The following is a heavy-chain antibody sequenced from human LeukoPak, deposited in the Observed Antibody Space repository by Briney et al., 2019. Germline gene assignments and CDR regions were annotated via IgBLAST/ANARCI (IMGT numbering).Heavy chain of an antibody. CDR2: ISYDGSNK. CDR1: GGSFSGYY. D-gene: IGHD3-9*01. V-gene: IGHV3-30-3*01. J-gene: IGHJ4*02. Sequence: LSLTCSVYGGSFSGYYWSWIRQAPGKGLKWVAVISYDGSNKYYADSVKGRFTISRDNSKNTLYLQMNSLRAEDTAVYYCARGVRYFDWLFSMSGDHWGQGTLVTVSS. CDR3: ARGVRYFDWLFSMSGDH.